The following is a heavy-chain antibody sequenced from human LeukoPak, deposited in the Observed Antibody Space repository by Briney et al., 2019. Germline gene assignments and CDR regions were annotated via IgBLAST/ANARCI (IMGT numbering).Heavy chain of an antibody. J-gene: IGHJ4*02. CDR2: SKSKTDGGTP. V-gene: IGHV3-15*01. CDR3: TTDVKSCSSASCYRGLY. Sequence: ETLSLTCAVYGGSFSGYYWSWVRQAPGKGLEWVGRSKSKTDGGTPDYASPVKGRFSISRDDSRNTVYLHMNSLKSEDTGIYYCTTDVKSCSSASCYRGLYWGQGTLVTVSS. CDR1: GGSFSGYY. D-gene: IGHD2-2*01.